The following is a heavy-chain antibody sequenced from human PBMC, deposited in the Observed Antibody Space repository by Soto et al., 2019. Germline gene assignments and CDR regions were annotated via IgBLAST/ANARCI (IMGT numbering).Heavy chain of an antibody. CDR2: ISSSSSTI. Sequence: EVQLVESGGGLVQPGGSLRLSCAASGFTFSSYSMNWVRQAPGKGLEWVSYISSSSSTIYYADSVKGRFTICRDNAKNSLYLQMSSLRAEDTAVYYCARDLLCSSTSCYGYYYYYYMDVWGKGTTVTVSS. CDR1: GFTFSSYS. D-gene: IGHD2-2*01. J-gene: IGHJ6*03. CDR3: ARDLLCSSTSCYGYYYYYYMDV. V-gene: IGHV3-48*01.